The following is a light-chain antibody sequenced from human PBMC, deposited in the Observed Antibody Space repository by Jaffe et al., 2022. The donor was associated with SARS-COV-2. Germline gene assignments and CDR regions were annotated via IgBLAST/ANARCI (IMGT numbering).Light chain of an antibody. J-gene: IGLJ1*01. Sequence: QSALTQPPSASGSAGQSVTISCTGTSSDIGGYNFVSWYQHHPGKAPKLLIYEVFKRPSGVPDRFSGSKSGNTASLTVSGLQAEDEADYFCSSYAGINDFENVFGTGTKVTVL. CDR3: SSYAGINDFENV. V-gene: IGLV2-8*01. CDR2: EVF. CDR1: SSDIGGYNF.